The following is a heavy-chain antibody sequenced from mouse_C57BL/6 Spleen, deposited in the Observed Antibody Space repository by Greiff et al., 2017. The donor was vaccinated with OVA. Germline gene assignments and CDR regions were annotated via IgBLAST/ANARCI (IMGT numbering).Heavy chain of an antibody. CDR3: ARENYYGSRGYFDY. J-gene: IGHJ2*01. V-gene: IGHV1-82*01. Sequence: VQLQQSGPELVKPGASVKISCKASGYAFSSSWMNWVKQRPGKGLEWIGRIYPGDGDTNYNGKFKGKATLTADKSSSTAYMQLSSLTSEDSAVYFCARENYYGSRGYFDYWGQGTTLTVSS. D-gene: IGHD1-1*01. CDR1: GYAFSSSW. CDR2: IYPGDGDT.